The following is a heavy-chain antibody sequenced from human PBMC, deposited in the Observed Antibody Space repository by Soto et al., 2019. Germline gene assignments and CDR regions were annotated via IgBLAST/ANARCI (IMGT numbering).Heavy chain of an antibody. V-gene: IGHV4-39*01. CDR2: IYYSGST. D-gene: IGHD2-15*01. CDR1: GGSISSSSYY. Sequence: QLQLQESGPGLVKPSEALSLTCTVSGGSISSSSYYWGWIRQPPGKGLAWIGSIYYSGSTYYNPSLKSRVTISLDTSKNQFSLKLSYVTAADTAVYYCAGVDPFNWLDPCGQGTLVTVSS. J-gene: IGHJ5*02. CDR3: AGVDPFNWLDP.